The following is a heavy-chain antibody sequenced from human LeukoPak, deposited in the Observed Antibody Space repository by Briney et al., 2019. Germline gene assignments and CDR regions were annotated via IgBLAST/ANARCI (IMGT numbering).Heavy chain of an antibody. D-gene: IGHD2/OR15-2a*01. Sequence: SEALSLTCTVSGGSISSGEYYWSWIRQPPGKGLEWIGYFSYTGSTYYNPSVKSRVSISVDTSKNQFSLKLTSVTAADTAVYYCARALNGYFYAFDSWGQGTLVTVSS. CDR3: ARALNGYFYAFDS. CDR2: FSYTGST. J-gene: IGHJ4*02. V-gene: IGHV4-30-4*01. CDR1: GGSISSGEYY.